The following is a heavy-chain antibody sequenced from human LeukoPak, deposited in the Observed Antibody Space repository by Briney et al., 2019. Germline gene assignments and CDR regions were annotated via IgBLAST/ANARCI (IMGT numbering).Heavy chain of an antibody. Sequence: PSETLSLTCTVSGGSISSYYWNWIRQPPGKGLGWIGYIYYSGTTNYNPSLKGRVTIPVDTSKNQFSLKLSSVTAADTAVYYCARVTCTSTSCYRKDAFDIWGQGTMVTASS. V-gene: IGHV4-59*01. J-gene: IGHJ3*02. CDR2: IYYSGTT. CDR3: ARVTCTSTSCYRKDAFDI. CDR1: GGSISSYY. D-gene: IGHD2-2*01.